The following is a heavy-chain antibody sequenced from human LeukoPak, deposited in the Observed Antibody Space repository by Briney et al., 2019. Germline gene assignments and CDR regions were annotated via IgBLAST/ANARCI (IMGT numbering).Heavy chain of an antibody. Sequence: GGSLRLSCAASGFTFSNYAMHWVRQAPGKGLVWVSHINSDGSSTTYADSVKGRFIISRDNAKNTLYLQMNSLRAEDTAVYYCARGGTASFDPWGQGTLVTVSS. D-gene: IGHD1-1*01. CDR1: GFTFSNYA. CDR2: INSDGSST. J-gene: IGHJ5*02. V-gene: IGHV3-74*01. CDR3: ARGGTASFDP.